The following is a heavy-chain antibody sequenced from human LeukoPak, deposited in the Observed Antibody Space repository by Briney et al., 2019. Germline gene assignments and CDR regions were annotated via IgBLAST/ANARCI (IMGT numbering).Heavy chain of an antibody. CDR3: ARGWVRTGFDY. V-gene: IGHV3-66*01. CDR1: GFTVSSNY. CDR2: LYSGGST. Sequence: GGSLRLSCAASGFTVSSNYMNWVRQAPGKGLEWVSVLYSGGSTYSADSVKGRFIISRDNSKNTLYLQMYSLRAEDTAVYYCARGWVRTGFDYWGQGTLVTVSS. J-gene: IGHJ4*02. D-gene: IGHD2-8*02.